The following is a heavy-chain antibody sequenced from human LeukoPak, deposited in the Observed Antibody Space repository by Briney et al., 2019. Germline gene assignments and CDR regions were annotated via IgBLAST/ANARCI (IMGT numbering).Heavy chain of an antibody. J-gene: IGHJ3*02. D-gene: IGHD4-17*01. Sequence: ASVKVSCKASGYTFTMFYIHWVRQAPGQGLEWMGMNPSDGVTTYTQRFQGRLTMTRDMSTTTVYMDLSSLRSEDTAVYYCATRNFGDYGAFDIWGQGTMVTVSS. CDR1: GYTFTMFY. V-gene: IGHV1-46*01. CDR3: ATRNFGDYGAFDI. CDR2: NPSDGVT.